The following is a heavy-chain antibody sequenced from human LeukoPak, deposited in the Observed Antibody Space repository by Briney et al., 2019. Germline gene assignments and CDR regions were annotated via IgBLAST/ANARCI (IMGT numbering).Heavy chain of an antibody. J-gene: IGHJ6*02. CDR1: GGSFSGYY. D-gene: IGHD6-19*01. CDR2: INHSGST. Sequence: PSETLSLTCAVYGGSFSGYYWSWIRQPPGKGLEWIGEINHSGSTNYNPSLKSRVTISVDTSKNQFSLKLSSVTAADTAVYYCARGYSSGWTIYYYYGMDVWGQGTTVTVSS. CDR3: ARGYSSGWTIYYYYGMDV. V-gene: IGHV4-34*01.